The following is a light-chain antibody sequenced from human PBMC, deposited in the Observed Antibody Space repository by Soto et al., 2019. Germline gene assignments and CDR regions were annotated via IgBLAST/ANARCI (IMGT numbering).Light chain of an antibody. V-gene: IGLV2-14*01. CDR3: SSYATGSTRV. Sequence: QSALTQPASVSGSPGQSITISCTGTSRDVGAYNYVSWYQQHPGKAPKLMIFEVTNRPSGVSNRFSGSKSGNTASLTISGLQTEDEADYYCSSYATGSTRVFGGGTKLTVL. CDR1: SRDVGAYNY. J-gene: IGLJ2*01. CDR2: EVT.